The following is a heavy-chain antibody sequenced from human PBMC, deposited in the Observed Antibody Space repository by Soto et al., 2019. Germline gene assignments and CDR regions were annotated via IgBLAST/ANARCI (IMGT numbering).Heavy chain of an antibody. Sequence: QITLQESGPMLVKPSQPLTLTCTFSGFPLISTGVVLGWFRQPPGKALEWLAIIFWDDEKRYSPSLRSRLTITKDTSNDQVVLTVTNMDPLDTARYYCAHSDFEWLEAFHYWGQGALVTVSS. CDR2: IFWDDEK. CDR1: GFPLISTGVV. CDR3: AHSDFEWLEAFHY. D-gene: IGHD3-9*01. V-gene: IGHV2-5*02. J-gene: IGHJ4*02.